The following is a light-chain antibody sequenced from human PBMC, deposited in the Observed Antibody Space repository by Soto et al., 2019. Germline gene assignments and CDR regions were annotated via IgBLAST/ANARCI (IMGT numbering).Light chain of an antibody. Sequence: QPVLTQSPSASASLGASVKLTCTLSRGHSRYAIAWHQQQPKKGPRYLMKLNSDGSHSKGDGIPDRFSGSSSGTERYLTISSLQSEDEADYYCQTWDTGIQVFGGGTQLTVL. J-gene: IGLJ2*01. CDR1: RGHSRYA. V-gene: IGLV4-69*01. CDR2: LNSDGSH. CDR3: QTWDTGIQV.